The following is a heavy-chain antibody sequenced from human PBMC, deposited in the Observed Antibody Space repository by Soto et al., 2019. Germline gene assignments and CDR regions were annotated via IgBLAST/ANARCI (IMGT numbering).Heavy chain of an antibody. J-gene: IGHJ5*02. V-gene: IGHV1-18*01. CDR2: ISAYNGNT. CDR3: ARVPNERMGWFDP. Sequence: GASVKVSCKTSGYTFTSYGISCVRQAPGQGLEWMGWISAYNGNTNYPQKLQGRVTMTTDTSTSTAYMELRSLRSDDTAVYYCARVPNERMGWFDPWGQGTLVTVSS. D-gene: IGHD2-8*01. CDR1: GYTFTSYG.